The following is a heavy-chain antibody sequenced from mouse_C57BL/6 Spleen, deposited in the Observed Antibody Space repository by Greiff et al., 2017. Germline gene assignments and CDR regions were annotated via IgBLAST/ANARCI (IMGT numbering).Heavy chain of an antibody. CDR1: GFTFSSYA. CDR2: ISDGGSYT. D-gene: IGHD3-3*01. V-gene: IGHV5-4*01. J-gene: IGHJ2*01. Sequence: DVHLVESGGGLVKPGGSLKLSCAASGFTFSSYAMSWVRQTPEKRLEWVATISDGGSYTYYPDNVKGRFTISRDNAKNNLYLQMSHLKSEDTAMYYCAVGDYYFDYWGQGTTLTVSS. CDR3: AVGDYYFDY.